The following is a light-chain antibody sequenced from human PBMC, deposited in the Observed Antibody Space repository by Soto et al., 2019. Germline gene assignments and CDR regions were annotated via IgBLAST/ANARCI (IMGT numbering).Light chain of an antibody. J-gene: IGKJ5*01. CDR1: QSISTY. CDR3: QQSYSTVIT. Sequence: DIQMTQSPSSLSASVGDRVTITCRASQSISTYLNWYQQKPGKAPELLIYVASSLQSGVQSRFNGSGSGTDFTLTISSLQPEDFATYYCQQSYSTVITFGQGTRREIK. V-gene: IGKV1-39*01. CDR2: VAS.